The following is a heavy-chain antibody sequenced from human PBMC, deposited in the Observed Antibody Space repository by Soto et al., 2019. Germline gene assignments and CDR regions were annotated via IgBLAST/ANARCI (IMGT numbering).Heavy chain of an antibody. V-gene: IGHV2-5*02. CDR3: AHRPKMVRGYYFDY. CDR2: IYWDDDK. D-gene: IGHD2-8*01. Sequence: QITLKESGPTLVKPTQTLTLTCSFSGFSLTTSGVGVGWVRQPPGKALEWLARIYWDDDKRYSPSLKSRLTNTKDTSENQVVLTMTNMDPMDTATYYCAHRPKMVRGYYFDYWGQGTLVTVSS. CDR1: GFSLTTSGVG. J-gene: IGHJ4*02.